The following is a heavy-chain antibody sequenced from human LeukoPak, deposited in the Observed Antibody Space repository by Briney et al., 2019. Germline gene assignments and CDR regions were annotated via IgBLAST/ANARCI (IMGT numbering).Heavy chain of an antibody. V-gene: IGHV3-30*18. Sequence: PGGSLRLSCGASGFTFSSYAMHWVRQAPGKGLEWVAVLSYDGSKKYYGDSVKGRFTISRDNSKNTVYLQMNSLRAEDTAVYYCAKGDNYYDSSGYYLSKALFDYWGQGTLVTVSS. D-gene: IGHD3-22*01. CDR1: GFTFSSYA. J-gene: IGHJ4*02. CDR2: LSYDGSKK. CDR3: AKGDNYYDSSGYYLSKALFDY.